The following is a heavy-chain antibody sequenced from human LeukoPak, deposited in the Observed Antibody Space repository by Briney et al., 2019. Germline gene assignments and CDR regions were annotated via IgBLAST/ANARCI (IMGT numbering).Heavy chain of an antibody. D-gene: IGHD1-7*01. CDR2: IIPIFGTA. Sequence: PVKVSCKASGGTFSSYAISWVRQAPGQGLEWMGGIIPIFGTANYAQKFQGRVTITTDESTSTAYMELSSLRSEDTAVHYCARDAGLELRGLGYWGQGTLVTVSS. CDR1: GGTFSSYA. V-gene: IGHV1-69*05. J-gene: IGHJ4*02. CDR3: ARDAGLELRGLGY.